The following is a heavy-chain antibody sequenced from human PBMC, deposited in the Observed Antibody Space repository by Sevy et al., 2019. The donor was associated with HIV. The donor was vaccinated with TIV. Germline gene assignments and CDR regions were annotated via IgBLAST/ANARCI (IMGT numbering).Heavy chain of an antibody. CDR3: AGAISGDFDY. CDR1: GDTVSSNNAA. J-gene: IGHJ4*02. D-gene: IGHD2-15*01. V-gene: IGHV6-1*01. CDR2: TYYRSKWYF. Sequence: QSQTLSLTCAISGDTVSSNNAAWNWIRQSPSRGLEWLGRTYYRSKWYFEFPPSVKSPITINPDTSKNQFSLQLNSVTPEDTAIYYCAGAISGDFDYWGQGTLVTVSS.